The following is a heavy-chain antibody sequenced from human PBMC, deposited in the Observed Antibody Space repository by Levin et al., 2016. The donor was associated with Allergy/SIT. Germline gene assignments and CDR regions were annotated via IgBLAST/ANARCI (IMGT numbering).Heavy chain of an antibody. D-gene: IGHD5-18*01. CDR3: ARTIRSLKGEYNYGDDY. V-gene: IGHV4-59*01. Sequence: SETLSLTCTVSGGSISSYFWSWIRQSPGKGLEWIGCIYYSGNTKYNPSLESRVTMSVDTSKNQFSLTLSSVTAADTAVYFCARTIRSLKGEYNYGDDYWGQGILVTVSS. CDR2: IYYSGNT. CDR1: GGSISSYF. J-gene: IGHJ4*01.